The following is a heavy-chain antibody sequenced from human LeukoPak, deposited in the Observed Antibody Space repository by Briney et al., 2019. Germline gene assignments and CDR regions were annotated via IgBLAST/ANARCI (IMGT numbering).Heavy chain of an antibody. CDR1: GGSISSYY. V-gene: IGHV4-59*08. D-gene: IGHD3-3*01. CDR3: ARSTIFGVAPYYFDY. J-gene: IGHJ4*02. CDR2: IHYSGST. Sequence: SETLSLTCTVSGGSISSYYWSWIRQPPGKGLEWIGYIHYSGSTNYNPSLKSRVTISVDTSKNQFSLKLSSVTAADTAVYYCARSTIFGVAPYYFDYWGKGTLVTVSS.